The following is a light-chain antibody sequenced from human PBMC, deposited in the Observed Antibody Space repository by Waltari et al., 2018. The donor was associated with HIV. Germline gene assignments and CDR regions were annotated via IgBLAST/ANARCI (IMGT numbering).Light chain of an antibody. J-gene: IGLJ2*01. CDR1: NSDIGGYAR. CDR3: SSYSATNTVV. V-gene: IGLV2-18*02. Sequence: QSALTQPPSVSGSPGQSVTISCAGTNSDIGGYARVSWYQQPPGTAPKLLLYEVTNPPSGVPGRFSASKSGTTASLTISGLQAGDEGDYYCSSYSATNTVVFGGGTKLTVL. CDR2: EVT.